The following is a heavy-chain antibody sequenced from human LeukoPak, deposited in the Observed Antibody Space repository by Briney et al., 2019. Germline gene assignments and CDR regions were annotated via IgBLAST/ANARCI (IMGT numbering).Heavy chain of an antibody. CDR3: ARQVGATFLDY. CDR2: IYYSGST. V-gene: IGHV4-59*08. CDR1: GGSIRSYY. D-gene: IGHD1-26*01. J-gene: IGHJ4*02. Sequence: PSETLSLTCSVSGGSIRSYYWNWIRQPPGKGLEWIGYIYYSGSTNYNPSLKSRVTISVDTSKNQFSLKLSSVTAADTAVYYCARQVGATFLDYWGQGTLVTVSS.